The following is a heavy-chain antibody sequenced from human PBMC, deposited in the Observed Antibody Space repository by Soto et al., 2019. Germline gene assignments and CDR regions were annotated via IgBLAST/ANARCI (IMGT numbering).Heavy chain of an antibody. CDR2: MNPNSGNT. CDR1: GYTFTSYD. D-gene: IGHD2-2*01. CDR3: ARGHSVVVPAATIDP. Sequence: ASVKVSCKASGYTFTSYDINWVRQATGQGLEWMGWMNPNSGNTGYAQKFQGRVTMTRNTSISTAYMELSSLRSEDTAVYYCARGHSVVVPAATIDPWGQGTLVTVSS. J-gene: IGHJ5*02. V-gene: IGHV1-8*01.